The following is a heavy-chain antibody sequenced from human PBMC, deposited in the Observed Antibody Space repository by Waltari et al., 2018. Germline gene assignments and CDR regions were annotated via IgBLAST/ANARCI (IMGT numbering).Heavy chain of an antibody. CDR3: ARASSFRDYYNVLTGYDPFDS. V-gene: IGHV5-51*01. CDR2: FHPVESDA. J-gene: IGHJ4*02. CDR1: AYSFTSDW. D-gene: IGHD3-9*01. Sequence: EVPLVQSGPEVKKPGESLRISCKGSAYSFTSDWIGWVRQKPGQGLEGTGIFHPVESDARYSPSVTGQIIMSADKSLSTAYLQWTSLKASDSAIYYCARASSFRDYYNVLTGYDPFDSWGQGTLVSVSS.